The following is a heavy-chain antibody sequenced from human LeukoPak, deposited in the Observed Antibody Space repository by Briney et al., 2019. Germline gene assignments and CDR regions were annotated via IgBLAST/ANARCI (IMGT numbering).Heavy chain of an antibody. CDR1: VHTFTIYY. CDR2: INPSGGST. V-gene: IGHV1-46*01. J-gene: IGHJ6*03. CDR3: ARAGSSWSHYYYYYMDV. Sequence: ASVNVPCKASVHTFTIYYMHWARQPPTQARECRVIINPSGGSTSYEQKFEGRVTMTRGMSTSTVYMELSRLRSDDTAVYYCARAGSSWSHYYYYYMDVWGKGTTVTISS. D-gene: IGHD6-13*01.